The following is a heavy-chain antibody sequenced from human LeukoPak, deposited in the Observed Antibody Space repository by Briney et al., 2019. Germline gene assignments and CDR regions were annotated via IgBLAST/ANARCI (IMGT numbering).Heavy chain of an antibody. CDR3: ARGSNDFWSGSPSDAFDI. D-gene: IGHD3-3*01. CDR2: IIPILGIA. Sequence: GSSVKVSCKASGGTFSSYTISWVRQAPGQGLEWMGRIIPILGIANYAQKFQGRVTITADKSTSTAYMELSSLRSEDTAVYYCARGSNDFWSGSPSDAFDIWGQGTMVTVSS. J-gene: IGHJ3*02. V-gene: IGHV1-69*02. CDR1: GGTFSSYT.